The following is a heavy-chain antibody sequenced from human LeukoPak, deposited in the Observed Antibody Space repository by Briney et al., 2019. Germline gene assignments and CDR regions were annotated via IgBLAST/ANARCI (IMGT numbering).Heavy chain of an antibody. Sequence: GGSLRLSCVASGFTFSSYWMHWVRQDPRKGLVWVSRINGDGRNINYADSVRGRFTISRDNSKNSLYLQMNSLRTEDTAVYYCARDSGDYMGGTFDYWGQGTLVTVSS. CDR1: GFTFSSYW. J-gene: IGHJ4*02. CDR2: INGDGRNI. CDR3: ARDSGDYMGGTFDY. D-gene: IGHD4-17*01. V-gene: IGHV3-74*01.